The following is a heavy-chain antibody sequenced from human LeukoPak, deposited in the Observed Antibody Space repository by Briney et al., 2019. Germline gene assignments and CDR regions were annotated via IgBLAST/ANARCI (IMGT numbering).Heavy chain of an antibody. CDR2: IYSSGTT. CDR1: GGSISSYY. CDR3: ARSNMYSSSWYDYFDY. J-gene: IGHJ4*02. D-gene: IGHD6-13*01. V-gene: IGHV4-59*01. Sequence: SETLSLTCTVSGGSISSYYWSWIRQPPGKGLEWIGYIYSSGTTNYNPSLKSRVTISLDTSKNQFSLKPSSVTAADTAVYYCARSNMYSSSWYDYFDYWGQGTLVTVSS.